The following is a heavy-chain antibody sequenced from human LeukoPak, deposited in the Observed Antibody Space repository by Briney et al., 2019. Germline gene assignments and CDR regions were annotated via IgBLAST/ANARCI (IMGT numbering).Heavy chain of an antibody. CDR2: ISYDGSNK. V-gene: IGHV3-30*04. Sequence: GRSLRLSCAASGFTFSSYAMHWVRQAPGKGLEWVAVISYDGSNKYYADSVKGRFTISRDNSKSTLYLQMNSLRAEDTAVYYCAELGDYGTFDYWGQGTLVTVSS. J-gene: IGHJ4*02. CDR3: AELGDYGTFDY. CDR1: GFTFSSYA. D-gene: IGHD4-17*01.